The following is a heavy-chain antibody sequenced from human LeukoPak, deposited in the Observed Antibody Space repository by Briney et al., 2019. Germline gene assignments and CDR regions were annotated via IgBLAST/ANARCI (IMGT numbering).Heavy chain of an antibody. CDR3: ASMTAAAGTRPFDY. V-gene: IGHV1-8*01. CDR2: MNPNSGNT. Sequence: GASVKVSCKASGYTFTSYDINWVRQATGQGLEWMGWMNPNSGNTGYAQKFQGRVTMTRNTSISTAYMELISLRSEDTAVYYCASMTAAAGTRPFDYWGQGTLVTVSS. J-gene: IGHJ4*02. CDR1: GYTFTSYD. D-gene: IGHD6-13*01.